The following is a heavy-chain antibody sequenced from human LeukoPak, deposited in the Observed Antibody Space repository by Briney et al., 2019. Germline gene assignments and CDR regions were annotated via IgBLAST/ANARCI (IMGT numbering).Heavy chain of an antibody. CDR3: ARGATYYDFWSGHYYFDY. J-gene: IGHJ4*02. CDR2: IYYSGST. D-gene: IGHD3-3*01. V-gene: IGHV4-59*01. CDR1: GGSISSYY. Sequence: SETLSLTCTVSGGSISSYYWSWIRQPPGKGLEWIGYIYYSGSTSYNPSLKSRVTISVDTSKNQFSLKLSSVTAADTAVYYCARGATYYDFWSGHYYFDYWGQGTLVTVSS.